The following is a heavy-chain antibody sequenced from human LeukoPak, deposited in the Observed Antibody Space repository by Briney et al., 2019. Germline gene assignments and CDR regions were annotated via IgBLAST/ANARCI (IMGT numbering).Heavy chain of an antibody. CDR3: AIEVVVIATDAFDI. Sequence: ASVKVSCKASGYTFTGYYMHWVRQAPGQGLEWMGWINPNSGGTNYAQKFQGRVTMTRDTSISTAYMELSRLRSDDTAVYYCAIEVVVIATDAFDIWGQWTMVTVSS. J-gene: IGHJ3*02. V-gene: IGHV1-2*02. CDR1: GYTFTGYY. CDR2: INPNSGGT. D-gene: IGHD2-21*01.